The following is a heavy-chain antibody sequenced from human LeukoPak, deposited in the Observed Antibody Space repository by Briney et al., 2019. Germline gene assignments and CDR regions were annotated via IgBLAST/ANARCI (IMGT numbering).Heavy chain of an antibody. CDR1: GFTFSSYS. CDR3: ARDRSVTTRGGNYFGY. V-gene: IGHV3-21*01. CDR2: ISSSSSYI. Sequence: SGGSLRLSCAASGFTFSSYSMNWVRQAPGKGLERVSSISSSSSYIYYADSVKGRFTISRDNAKNSLYLQMNSLRAEDTAVYYCARDRSVTTRGGNYFGYWGQGTLVTVSS. J-gene: IGHJ4*02. D-gene: IGHD4-17*01.